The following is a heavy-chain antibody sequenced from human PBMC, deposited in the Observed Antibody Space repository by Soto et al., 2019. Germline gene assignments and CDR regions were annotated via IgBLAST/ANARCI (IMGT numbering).Heavy chain of an antibody. CDR3: AKPPPSDGELLWRWGYYFDY. Sequence: QSGGSLRLSCAASGFTFSSYAMSWVRQAPGKGLEWVSAISGSGGSTYYADSVKGRFTISRDNSKNTLYLQMNSLRAEDTAVYYCAKPPPSDGELLWRWGYYFDYWGQGTLVTVSS. J-gene: IGHJ4*02. CDR2: ISGSGGST. V-gene: IGHV3-23*01. D-gene: IGHD3-10*01. CDR1: GFTFSSYA.